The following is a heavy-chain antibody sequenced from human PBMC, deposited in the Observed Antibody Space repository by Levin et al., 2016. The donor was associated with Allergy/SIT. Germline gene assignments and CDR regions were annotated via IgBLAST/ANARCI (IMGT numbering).Heavy chain of an antibody. CDR2: IFYGGDT. CDR3: ARDLGLWDDNSGYRAYYFDY. V-gene: IGHV4-31*02. D-gene: IGHD3-22*01. J-gene: IGHJ4*02. Sequence: PGKGLEWIGYIFYGGDTHYNPSLRSRMTISVDTSKNQFSLRLSSVTAADTAIYYCARDLGLWDDNSGYRAYYFDYWGQGTLVTVSS.